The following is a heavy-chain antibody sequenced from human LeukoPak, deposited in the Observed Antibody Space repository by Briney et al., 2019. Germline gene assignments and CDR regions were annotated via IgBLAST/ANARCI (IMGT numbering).Heavy chain of an antibody. CDR1: GFTFSNYA. CDR3: ARDRPTGASRVFVVQ. Sequence: PGGSLRLPCTASGFTFSNYAMTWVRQAPGKGLEWISSMSSGSRYIYYADAVRGRFTISRDNTKNSLYLVMNNLRAEDTAIYYCARDRPTGASRVFVVQWGQGTPVTVS. V-gene: IGHV3-21*06. J-gene: IGHJ4*02. CDR2: MSSGSRYI. D-gene: IGHD3-3*01.